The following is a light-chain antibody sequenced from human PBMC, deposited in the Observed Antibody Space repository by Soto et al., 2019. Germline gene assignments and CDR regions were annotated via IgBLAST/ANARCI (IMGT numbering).Light chain of an antibody. CDR2: KAS. J-gene: IGKJ1*01. CDR1: QSISKW. V-gene: IGKV1-5*03. Sequence: DIHITYSSSTVSSSVGDRVTITCRASQSISKWLAWYQQKPGKAPKLLIYKASNLKSEVPSRFSGSGSGTEFSLTISSLQTDDFATYYCQQYSSHSTFGQGTKVDIK. CDR3: QQYSSHST.